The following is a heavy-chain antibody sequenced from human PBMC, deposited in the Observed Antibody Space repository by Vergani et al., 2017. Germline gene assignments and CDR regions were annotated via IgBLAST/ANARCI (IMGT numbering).Heavy chain of an antibody. V-gene: IGHV4-39*07. J-gene: IGHJ4*02. CDR1: GGSISSSSYY. D-gene: IGHD3-22*01. CDR3: ARRPIVVVPLDY. Sequence: QLQLQESGPGLVKPSETLSLTCTVSGGSISSSSYYWGWIRQPPGKGLEWIGEINHSGSTNYNPSLKSRVTISVDTSKNQFSLKLSSVTAADTAVYYCARRPIVVVPLDYWGQGTLVTVSS. CDR2: INHSGST.